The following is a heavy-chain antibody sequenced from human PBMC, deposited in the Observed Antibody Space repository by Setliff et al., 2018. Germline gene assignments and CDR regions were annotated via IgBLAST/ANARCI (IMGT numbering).Heavy chain of an antibody. D-gene: IGHD3-10*01. CDR2: IYPGDSIT. J-gene: IGHJ5*02. CDR1: GYSFSTCW. Sequence: GESLKISCKGSGYSFSTCWIGWVRQMPGKGLEWMGIIYPGDSITRYSPSFQGQVTISVDTSTRTVYMELSSLRPEDTAVYYCAPMVRGVMISWGQGTLVTVSS. CDR3: APMVRGVMIS. V-gene: IGHV5-51*01.